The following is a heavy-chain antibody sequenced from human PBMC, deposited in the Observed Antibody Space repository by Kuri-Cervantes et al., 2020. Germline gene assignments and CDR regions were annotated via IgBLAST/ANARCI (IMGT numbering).Heavy chain of an antibody. CDR1: GYTFSDYW. V-gene: IGHV5-51*01. CDR2: IYSGDSET. Sequence: KISCQGSGYTFSDYWIAWVRQIPGKGLEWMGIIYSGDSETRYSPSFAGHVSMSADKSISGAYLQWSSLRASDTAIYYCARVGGRMQLWPIDSWGPGTLVTVSS. CDR3: ARVGGRMQLWPIDS. D-gene: IGHD3-16*01. J-gene: IGHJ4*02.